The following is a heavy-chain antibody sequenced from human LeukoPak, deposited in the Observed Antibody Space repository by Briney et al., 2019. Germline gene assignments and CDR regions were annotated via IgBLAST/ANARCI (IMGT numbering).Heavy chain of an antibody. CDR2: IYYSGST. Sequence: SETLSLTCTVSGGSISSSSYYWGWIRQPPGKGLEWIGSIYYSGSTYYNPSLKSRVTISVDTSKNQFSLKLSSVTAADTAVYYCAREVSGASGTPLENSSGWYWFDPWGQGTLVTVSS. D-gene: IGHD6-19*01. CDR3: AREVSGASGTPLENSSGWYWFDP. CDR1: GGSISSSSYY. J-gene: IGHJ5*02. V-gene: IGHV4-39*07.